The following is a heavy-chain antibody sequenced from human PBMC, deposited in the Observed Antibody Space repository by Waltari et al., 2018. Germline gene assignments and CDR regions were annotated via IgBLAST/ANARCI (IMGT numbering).Heavy chain of an antibody. J-gene: IGHJ4*02. CDR3: ARDTVDSGYVGFYFDY. D-gene: IGHD5-12*01. CDR2: ISFDGSNK. Sequence: GLEWVAVISFDGSNKYYADSVKGRFTISRDNSKNTLYLQMNSLRAEDTAVYYCARDTVDSGYVGFYFDYWGQGTLVTVSS. V-gene: IGHV3-30-3*01.